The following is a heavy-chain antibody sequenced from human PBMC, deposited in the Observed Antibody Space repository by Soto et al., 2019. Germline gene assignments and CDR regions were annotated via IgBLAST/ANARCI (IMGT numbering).Heavy chain of an antibody. V-gene: IGHV2-70*01. Sequence: SGPTLVNPTQTLTLTCTFSGFSLSTSGMCVSWIRQPPGKALEWLALIDWDDDKYYSTSLKTRLTISKDTSKNQVVLTMTNMDPVDTATYYCARMTLLNNYYDSSGSQGEYFDYWGQGTLVTVSS. D-gene: IGHD3-22*01. CDR1: GFSLSTSGMC. CDR3: ARMTLLNNYYDSSGSQGEYFDY. J-gene: IGHJ4*02. CDR2: IDWDDDK.